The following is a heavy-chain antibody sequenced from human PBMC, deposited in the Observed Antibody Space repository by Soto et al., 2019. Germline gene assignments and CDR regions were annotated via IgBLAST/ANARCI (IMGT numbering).Heavy chain of an antibody. V-gene: IGHV1-24*01. CDR3: ARLARDFWSGYLNFDY. CDR1: GYTLTELS. J-gene: IGHJ4*02. Sequence: ASVKVSCKVSGYTLTELSMHWVRQAPGKGLEWMGGFDPEDGETIYAQKFQGRVTMTEDTSTDTAYMELSSLRSEDTAVYYCARLARDFWSGYLNFDYWGQGTLVTVSS. CDR2: FDPEDGET. D-gene: IGHD3-3*01.